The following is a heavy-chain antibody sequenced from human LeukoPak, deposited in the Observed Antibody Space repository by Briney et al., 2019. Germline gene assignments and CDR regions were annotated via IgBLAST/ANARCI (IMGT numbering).Heavy chain of an antibody. CDR1: GFTFSSYW. CDR3: ARDQYYDSSGYYLPPI. V-gene: IGHV3-7*01. D-gene: IGHD3-22*01. CDR2: IKQDGSEK. J-gene: IGHJ3*02. Sequence: GGSLRLSCAASGFTFSSYWMSWVRYAPGKGLEWVANIKQDGSEKYYVDSVKGRFTISRDNAKNSLYLQMNSLRAEDTAVYYCARDQYYDSSGYYLPPIWGQGTMVTVSS.